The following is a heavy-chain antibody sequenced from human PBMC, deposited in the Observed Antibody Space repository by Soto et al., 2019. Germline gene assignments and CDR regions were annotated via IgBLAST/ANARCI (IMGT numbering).Heavy chain of an antibody. CDR1: GDSLSTYY. D-gene: IGHD6-13*01. CDR2: IYYDGST. CDR3: ARYYSSSGYFYSGMDV. J-gene: IGHJ6*02. V-gene: IGHV4-59*01. Sequence: QVQLRESGPGLVKPSETLSLTCIVSGDSLSTYYCAWIRQPPGKGLEWIGYIYYDGSTDYNPSLESRVTIPLDTSKNQFSPRMTSMNAADTAVYYCARYYSSSGYFYSGMDVLGQGTTVTVSS.